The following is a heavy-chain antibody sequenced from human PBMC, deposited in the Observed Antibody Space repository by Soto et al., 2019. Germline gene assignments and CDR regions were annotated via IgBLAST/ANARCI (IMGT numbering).Heavy chain of an antibody. Sequence: ASVKVSCKASGYTFTSYGISWVRQAPGQGLEWMGWISAYNGNTNYAQKLQGRVTMTTDTSTSTVYMELRSLRSEDTAVYYCARDLHITIVRGESNDAFDIWGQGTMVTVS. CDR1: GYTFTSYG. J-gene: IGHJ3*02. CDR3: ARDLHITIVRGESNDAFDI. D-gene: IGHD3-10*01. CDR2: ISAYNGNT. V-gene: IGHV1-18*01.